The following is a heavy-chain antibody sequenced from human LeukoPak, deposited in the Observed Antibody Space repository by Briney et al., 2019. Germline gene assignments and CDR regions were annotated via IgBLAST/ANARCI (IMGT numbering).Heavy chain of an antibody. CDR3: AKVAVQGYNRLENFDY. D-gene: IGHD3-10*01. CDR1: GFTFSSYS. V-gene: IGHV3-21*04. CDR2: ISSSSSYI. J-gene: IGHJ4*02. Sequence: GGSLRLSCAASGFTFSSYSMNWVRQAPGKGLEWVSSISSSSSYIYYADSVKGRFTISRDNSKNTLYLQMNSLRAEDTAVYYCAKVAVQGYNRLENFDYWGQGTLVTVSS.